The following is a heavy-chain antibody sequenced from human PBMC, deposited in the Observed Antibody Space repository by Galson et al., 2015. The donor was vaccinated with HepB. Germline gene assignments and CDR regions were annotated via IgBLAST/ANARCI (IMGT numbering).Heavy chain of an antibody. CDR3: ARDQVLEWLLFGGPPVHLDAFDI. CDR1: GFTFSSYS. J-gene: IGHJ3*02. CDR2: ISSSSSYI. D-gene: IGHD3-3*01. V-gene: IGHV3-21*01. Sequence: SLRLSCAASGFTFSSYSMNWVRQAPGKGLEWVSSISSSSSYIYYADSVKGRFTISRDNAKNSLYLQMNSLRAEDTAVYYCARDQVLEWLLFGGPPVHLDAFDIWGQGTMVTVSS.